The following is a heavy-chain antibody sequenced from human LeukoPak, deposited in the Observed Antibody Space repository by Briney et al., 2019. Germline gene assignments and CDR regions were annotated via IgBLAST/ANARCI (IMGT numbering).Heavy chain of an antibody. CDR3: AKSYFDYSTYYSYYFNL. CDR2: VYTSGST. D-gene: IGHD4-11*01. CDR1: GGSISGGY. Sequence: SETLSLTCTVSGGSISGGYWSWIRQPPGRELEWIGYVYTSGSTYYNPSLKSRVTISVDTSKSQFALKLSSVTAADTAVYYCAKSYFDYSTYYSYYFNLWGQGALVTVSS. J-gene: IGHJ4*02. V-gene: IGHV4-4*09.